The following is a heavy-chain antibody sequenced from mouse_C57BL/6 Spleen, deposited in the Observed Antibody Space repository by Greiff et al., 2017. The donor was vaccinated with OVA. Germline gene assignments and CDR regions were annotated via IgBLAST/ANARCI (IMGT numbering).Heavy chain of an antibody. D-gene: IGHD2-5*01. V-gene: IGHV10-1*01. J-gene: IGHJ1*03. CDR1: GFSFITYA. CDR3: VRDYSNYERYFDV. Sequence: EADGGLVQPKGSLKLSCAASGFSFITYAMNWVRQAPGKGLEWVARIRSKSNSYATYYADSVKDRFTISRDDSDSMLYLQMTPLHTDHTAMYDGVRDYSNYERYFDVWGTGTTVTVSS. CDR2: IRSKSNSYAT.